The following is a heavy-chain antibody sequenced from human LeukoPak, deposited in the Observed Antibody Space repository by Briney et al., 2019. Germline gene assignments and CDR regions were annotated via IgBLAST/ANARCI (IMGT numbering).Heavy chain of an antibody. D-gene: IGHD3-22*01. Sequence: GGSLRLSCAASGFTFSSYSMNWVRQAPGKGLAWISYISSSSRTIYYADSVKGRFTISIDNAKNSLFLQMNSLRAEDTAVYYCARSNYYDSSGYPSFDNWGQGTLVTVSS. CDR3: ARSNYYDSSGYPSFDN. J-gene: IGHJ4*02. CDR1: GFTFSSYS. V-gene: IGHV3-48*04. CDR2: ISSSSRTI.